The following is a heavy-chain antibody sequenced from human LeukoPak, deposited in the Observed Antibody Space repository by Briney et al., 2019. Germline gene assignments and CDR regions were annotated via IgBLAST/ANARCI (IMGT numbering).Heavy chain of an antibody. V-gene: IGHV1-2*02. J-gene: IGHJ4*02. D-gene: IGHD3-16*02. CDR1: GYTFTGYY. CDR3: ATDAGPRRSFIFDY. Sequence: GASVKVSCKASGYTFTGYYMHWVRQAPGQGLEWMGWINPNSGGTNYAQKFQGRVTMTRDTSISTAYMELSRLRSDDTAVYYCATDAGPRRSFIFDYWGQGTLVTVSS. CDR2: INPNSGGT.